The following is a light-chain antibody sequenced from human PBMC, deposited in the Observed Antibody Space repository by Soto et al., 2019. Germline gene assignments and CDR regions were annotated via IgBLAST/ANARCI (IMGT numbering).Light chain of an antibody. V-gene: IGKV3-20*01. Sequence: EILLTQSPGTLSLSPGERATLSCRASQSVSSSYLAWYQQKPGQAPRLLIYNAFNRATGIPDRFSGSGSGTDFTLTIIRLEPEDFAVYYCQQYGSSPGTVGQGTKVDIK. CDR1: QSVSSSY. J-gene: IGKJ1*01. CDR3: QQYGSSPGT. CDR2: NAF.